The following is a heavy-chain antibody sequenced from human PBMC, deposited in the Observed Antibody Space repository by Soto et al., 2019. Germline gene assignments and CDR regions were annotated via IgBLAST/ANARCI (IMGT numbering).Heavy chain of an antibody. CDR1: GYIFTNYF. CDR2: IDPSDSYT. D-gene: IGHD6-6*01. Sequence: GESLKISCKGSGYIFTNYFSSGGRQMRGGVVGWIGRIDPSDSYTNYSTSFQAHVPISADKSIRTASLQWSSLKASDTAMYYCARHPSIAARPRYYYYGMDVWGQGTTVTVSS. CDR3: ARHPSIAARPRYYYYGMDV. V-gene: IGHV5-10-1*01. J-gene: IGHJ6*02.